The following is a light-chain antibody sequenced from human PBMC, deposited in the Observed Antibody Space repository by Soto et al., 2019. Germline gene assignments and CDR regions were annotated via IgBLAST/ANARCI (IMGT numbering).Light chain of an antibody. V-gene: IGKV1-39*01. Sequence: DIQMTQSPSSLSASVGDRVTISCRASQSISSYLNWYQQKPGKAPKLLIYAASSLQSGVPSRFSGSGSGTDCTLTISSLQPEDFATYYCQQSYSTLPTFGQGTKLEIK. CDR2: AAS. J-gene: IGKJ2*01. CDR3: QQSYSTLPT. CDR1: QSISSY.